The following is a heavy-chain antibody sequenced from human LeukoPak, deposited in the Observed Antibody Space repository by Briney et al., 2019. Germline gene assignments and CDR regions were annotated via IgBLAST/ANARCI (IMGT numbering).Heavy chain of an antibody. CDR1: GFTFSNYV. CDR2: IGRSGHFT. Sequence: GGSLRLSCAASGFTFSNYVMSWVRQAPGKGLEWVSVIGRSGHFTNYADSVKGRFTISRDNSKDTLSLQMSSVRAEDTAIYYCAKDRDDSGDYVFDHWGQGILVTVSS. D-gene: IGHD4-17*01. J-gene: IGHJ4*02. CDR3: AKDRDDSGDYVFDH. V-gene: IGHV3-23*01.